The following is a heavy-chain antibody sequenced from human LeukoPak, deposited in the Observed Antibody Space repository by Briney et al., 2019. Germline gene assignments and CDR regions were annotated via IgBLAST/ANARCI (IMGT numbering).Heavy chain of an antibody. V-gene: IGHV3-21*01. CDR2: ISCSSSYI. CDR3: ARDPQIRVNES. CDR1: GFTFSSYS. Sequence: GGSLRLSCAASGFTFSSYSMNWVRQAPGKGLEWVSSISCSSSYIYYADSVKGRFTISRDNAKNSLYLQMNSLRAEDTAVYYCARDPQIRVNESWGQGTLVTVSS. D-gene: IGHD3-10*01. J-gene: IGHJ5*02.